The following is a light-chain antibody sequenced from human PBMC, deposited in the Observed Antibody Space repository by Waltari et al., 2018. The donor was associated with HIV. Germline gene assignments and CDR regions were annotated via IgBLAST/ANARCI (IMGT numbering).Light chain of an antibody. V-gene: IGKV3-20*01. CDR3: QQYGISPPGT. J-gene: IGKJ5*01. Sequence: EIVLTQSPGTLSLSPGERATLSCRASQSVSSGSLAWYQQKPGQAPRLLIFGASSRASGFPDRFSGSGSGTDFTLTISRLEPEDFAVYYCQQYGISPPGTFGQGTRLEIK. CDR2: GAS. CDR1: QSVSSGS.